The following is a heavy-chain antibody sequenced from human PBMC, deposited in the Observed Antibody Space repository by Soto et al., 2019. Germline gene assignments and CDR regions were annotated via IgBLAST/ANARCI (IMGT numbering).Heavy chain of an antibody. CDR3: VNSPRSGNETHWVY. Sequence: EESLRLSCTATGFTFSSDAMNWVRQTPGKGLEWVSSISGSGDEIYYADSVKGRFTISRDNSKNTLYLQVNSLRADDTAVYYCVNSPRSGNETHWVYWGPAPQVTVSS. CDR2: ISGSGDEI. V-gene: IGHV3-23*01. D-gene: IGHD5-12*01. CDR1: GFTFSSDA. J-gene: IGHJ4*02.